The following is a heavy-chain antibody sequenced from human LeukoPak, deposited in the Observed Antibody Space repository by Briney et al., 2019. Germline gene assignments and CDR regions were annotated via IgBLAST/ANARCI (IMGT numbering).Heavy chain of an antibody. CDR3: AKTFGATLLYFDY. Sequence: SETLSLTCTVSGGSISSSYYWGWIRQPPGKGLEWIGSIYYSGSTYYNPSLKSRVTISVDTSKNQFSLKLSSVTAADTAVYYCAKTFGATLLYFDYWGQGTLVTVSS. V-gene: IGHV4-39*01. D-gene: IGHD1-26*01. CDR1: GGSISSSYY. J-gene: IGHJ4*02. CDR2: IYYSGST.